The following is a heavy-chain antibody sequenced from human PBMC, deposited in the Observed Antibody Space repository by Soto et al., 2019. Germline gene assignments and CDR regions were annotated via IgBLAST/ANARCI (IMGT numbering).Heavy chain of an antibody. CDR2: ISWNRGSI. V-gene: IGHV3-9*01. J-gene: IGHJ4*02. Sequence: EVQLVESGGGLVQPGGSLRLSCAASGFTFADYAMHWVRQVPGKGLEWVSGISWNRGSIGYADSVKGRFTISRDNAKNSLYLQINSLRVEDTALYYCAKSSGWYQLFDHWGQGTLVTVAS. CDR1: GFTFADYA. D-gene: IGHD6-19*01. CDR3: AKSSGWYQLFDH.